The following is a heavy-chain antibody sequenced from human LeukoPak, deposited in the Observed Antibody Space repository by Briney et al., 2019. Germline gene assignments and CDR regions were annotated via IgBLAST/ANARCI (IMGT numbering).Heavy chain of an antibody. CDR1: GGSISSYY. J-gene: IGHJ2*01. Sequence: SETLSLTCTVSGGSISSYYWSWLRQPPGKGLEWIGYIYYSGSTNYNPSLKSRVTISVDTSKNQFSLKLSSVTAADTAVYYCARSLLGYCSGGSCYSCDLWGRGTLVTVSS. D-gene: IGHD2-15*01. CDR2: IYYSGST. V-gene: IGHV4-59*01. CDR3: ARSLLGYCSGGSCYSCDL.